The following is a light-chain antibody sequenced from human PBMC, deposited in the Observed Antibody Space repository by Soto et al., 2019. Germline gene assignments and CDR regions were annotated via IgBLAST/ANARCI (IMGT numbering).Light chain of an antibody. J-gene: IGLJ2*01. V-gene: IGLV1-44*01. CDR1: SSNIGRNP. CDR3: ATWDDSLYGMV. CDR2: TNN. Sequence: QSVLTQPPSASGTPGQRVTISCSGGSSNIGRNPVNWYLQLPGTAPKLLIYTNNQRPSGVPDRVSASKSGTSASLTISGLQSEDEADYYCATWDDSLYGMVFGGGTQVTVL.